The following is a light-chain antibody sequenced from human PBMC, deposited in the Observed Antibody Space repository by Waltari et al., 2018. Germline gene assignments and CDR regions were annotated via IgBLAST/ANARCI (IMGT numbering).Light chain of an antibody. Sequence: DIQMTQSPSSLSASVGDRVTITCRARENVNNYLNWYQQKPGTAPKHLIYKASTSQSGVPLRFSGSGSGTDYTFTISSLQSEDVATYYCQHGYGTPYSFGQGTKVEIK. CDR3: QHGYGTPYS. CDR1: ENVNNY. CDR2: KAS. J-gene: IGKJ2*03. V-gene: IGKV1-39*01.